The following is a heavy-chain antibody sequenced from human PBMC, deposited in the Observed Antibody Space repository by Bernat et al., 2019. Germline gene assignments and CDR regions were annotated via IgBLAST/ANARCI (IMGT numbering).Heavy chain of an antibody. J-gene: IGHJ4*02. CDR3: ARGYSGSTGTFDY. V-gene: IGHV3-33*01. D-gene: IGHD1-26*01. CDR1: GFIFSNYG. Sequence: QVQLVESGGGVVQPGRSLRLSCAASGFIFSNYGMHWVRQAPGKGLERVAVIWYDGSNKYYADSVKGRFTISRDNSKNTLYLQMNSLRAEDTAVYYCARGYSGSTGTFDYWGQGTLVTVSS. CDR2: IWYDGSNK.